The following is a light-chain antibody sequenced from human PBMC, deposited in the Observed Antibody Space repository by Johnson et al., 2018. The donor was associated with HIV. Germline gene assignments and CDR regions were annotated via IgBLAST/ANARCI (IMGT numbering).Light chain of an antibody. CDR3: GTWDSSLSAGV. J-gene: IGLJ1*01. V-gene: IGLV1-51*01. CDR2: DDY. CDR1: SSNIGNNY. Sequence: QSVLTQPPSVSAAPGQKVTISCSGSSSNIGNNYVSWYQQLPGTAPKLLIYDDYKRPSGIPDQFSGSKSGTSATLGITGLQTGDEADYYCGTWDSSLSAGVFGAGTKVTVL.